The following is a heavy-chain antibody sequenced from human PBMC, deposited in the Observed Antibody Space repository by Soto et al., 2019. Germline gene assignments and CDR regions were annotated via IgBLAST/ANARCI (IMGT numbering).Heavy chain of an antibody. V-gene: IGHV4-4*07. CDR1: GGTISGYY. CDR3: ARDRRDGYKRYFEF. CDR2: IYSSGST. Sequence: SETLSLTCTVTGGTISGYYWTWIRQSAGGGLEWIGRIYSSGSTNYNPSLKSRVTISLDTSMNHFSLRLSSVTAADTAVYYCARDRRDGYKRYFEFWGQGNQVTVSS. J-gene: IGHJ4*02. D-gene: IGHD5-12*01.